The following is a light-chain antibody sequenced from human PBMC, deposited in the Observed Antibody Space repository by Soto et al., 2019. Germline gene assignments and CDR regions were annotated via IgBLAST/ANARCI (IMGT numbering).Light chain of an antibody. CDR1: QSVSSY. J-gene: IGKJ1*01. Sequence: ETVLTQSPATLSFSPGEIATLSCRASQSVSSYLAWYQQKPGQAPRLLIYDASKRVTGVPARFSGSGSGTDFTLTISSLEPEDFAVYYCQQRSNWPWTFGQGTKVDIK. CDR3: QQRSNWPWT. CDR2: DAS. V-gene: IGKV3-11*01.